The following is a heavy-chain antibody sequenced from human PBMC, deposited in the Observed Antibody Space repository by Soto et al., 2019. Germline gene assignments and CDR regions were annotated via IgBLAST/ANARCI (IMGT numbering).Heavy chain of an antibody. CDR2: IKTGGSET. J-gene: IGHJ4*02. Sequence: GGSLRLSCAASGFTFSSFWMSWVRQAPGKGLEWVANIKTGGSETHYVDSVKGRFTISRDNPKTSLFLQMNSLRVEDTAVYFCTSDRYPRFYHGSGSYPYYWGQGTPVTVSS. CDR1: GFTFSSFW. D-gene: IGHD3-10*01. CDR3: TSDRYPRFYHGSGSYPYY. V-gene: IGHV3-7*03.